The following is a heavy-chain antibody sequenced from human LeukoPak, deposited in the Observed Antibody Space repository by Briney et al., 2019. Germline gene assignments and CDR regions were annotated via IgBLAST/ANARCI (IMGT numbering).Heavy chain of an antibody. J-gene: IGHJ4*02. CDR3: ARHGNNGYDYRGLY. D-gene: IGHD5-12*01. V-gene: IGHV5-51*01. Sequence: GESLKISCKGSGYSFTSYWIGWVRQMPGKGREWMVIIYPGYSDTRYSPSFHGQVTISADKSISTAYLQWSSLKASDTAMYYCARHGNNGYDYRGLYWGQGTLVTVSS. CDR2: IYPGYSDT. CDR1: GYSFTSYW.